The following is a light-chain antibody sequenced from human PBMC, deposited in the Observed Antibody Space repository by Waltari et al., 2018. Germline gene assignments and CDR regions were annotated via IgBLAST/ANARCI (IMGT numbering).Light chain of an antibody. V-gene: IGKV1-12*01. Sequence: EIQMTQSPSSVSASVGDRVTITCWATQDINSALAWYQQKPGQAPNLLIYAVSSLQSGVPSRFSGSGSGTHFTLTISSLQPEDVATYYCQQGNIFPPTFGLGTRVQI. J-gene: IGKJ1*01. CDR2: AVS. CDR1: QDINSA. CDR3: QQGNIFPPT.